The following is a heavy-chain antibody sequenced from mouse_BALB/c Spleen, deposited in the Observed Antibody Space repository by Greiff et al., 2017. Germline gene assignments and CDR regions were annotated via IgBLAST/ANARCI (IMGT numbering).Heavy chain of an antibody. CDR1: GFTFSSYG. CDR2: ISSGGSYT. Sequence: EVQGVESGGDLVKPGGSLKLSCAASGFTFSSYGMSWVRQTPDKRLEWVATISSGGSYTYYPDSVKGRFTISRDNAKNTLYLQMSSLKSEDTAMYYCARQGGNSYNWYFDVWGAGTTVTVSS. D-gene: IGHD2-1*01. J-gene: IGHJ1*01. CDR3: ARQGGNSYNWYFDV. V-gene: IGHV5-6*01.